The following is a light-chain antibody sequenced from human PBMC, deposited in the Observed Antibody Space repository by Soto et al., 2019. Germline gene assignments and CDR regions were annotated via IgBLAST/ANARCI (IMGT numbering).Light chain of an antibody. Sequence: DIQLTQSPSFLSASVGDRVTITCRAIQGTSSYLAWYQQKPGKAPNLLIYATSTLQSGVPSRFSGSGSGTEFTLTISNLQPEDFASYYCQQLYSYRLTFGGGTKVEIK. CDR3: QQLYSYRLT. J-gene: IGKJ4*01. V-gene: IGKV1-9*01. CDR1: QGTSSY. CDR2: ATS.